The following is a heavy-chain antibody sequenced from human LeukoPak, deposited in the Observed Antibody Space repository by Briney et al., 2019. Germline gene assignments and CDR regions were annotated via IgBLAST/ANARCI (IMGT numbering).Heavy chain of an antibody. Sequence: ASVKVSCKASGYTFTSYDINWVQQATGQGLEWMGWMNPNSGNTGYAQKFQGRVTMTRNTSISTAYMELSSLRSEDTAVYYCARGLEGQYYDFWSGYYTGNWFDPWGQGTLVTVSS. D-gene: IGHD3-3*01. CDR1: GYTFTSYD. V-gene: IGHV1-8*01. CDR2: MNPNSGNT. J-gene: IGHJ5*02. CDR3: ARGLEGQYYDFWSGYYTGNWFDP.